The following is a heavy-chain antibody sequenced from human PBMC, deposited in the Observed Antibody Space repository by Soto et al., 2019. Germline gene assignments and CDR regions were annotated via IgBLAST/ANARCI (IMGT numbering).Heavy chain of an antibody. CDR2: RNPNSGNT. V-gene: IGHV1-8*01. CDR3: AREQSYGMDV. CDR1: GYTFTSYD. J-gene: IGHJ6*02. Sequence: QVQLVQSGAEVKKPGASVKVSCKASGYTFTSYDINWVRPATGQGLEWMGWRNPNSGNTGHAQKLQGRVTMTRNTPISTAYMELSSRRSEDTAVYYCAREQSYGMDVWGQGTTVTVSS.